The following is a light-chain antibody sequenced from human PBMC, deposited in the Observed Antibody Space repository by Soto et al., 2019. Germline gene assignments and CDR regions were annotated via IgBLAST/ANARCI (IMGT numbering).Light chain of an antibody. J-gene: IGKJ1*01. CDR2: DAS. Sequence: DIQMTQSPSTLSASVGDRVTITCRASQSISSWLAWYQQKPGKAPKLLIYDASSLESGVPSRFSFSGSGTEFTLTISSLQPDDFATYYCQQYNSDPWTFGQGTEVEIK. CDR1: QSISSW. CDR3: QQYNSDPWT. V-gene: IGKV1-5*01.